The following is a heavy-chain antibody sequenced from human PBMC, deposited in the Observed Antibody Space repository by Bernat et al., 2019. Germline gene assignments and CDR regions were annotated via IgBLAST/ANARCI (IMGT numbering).Heavy chain of an antibody. Sequence: EVQLVESGGGLVQPGGSLRLSCAASGFTFSSYEMNWVRQAPGKGLEWVSYISSSGSTIYYADSVKGRFTISRDNAKNSLYLQMNSLRAEDTAVYYCARDFVRDDWVPGYFDYWGQGTLVTVSS. D-gene: IGHD3-10*01. J-gene: IGHJ4*02. CDR1: GFTFSSYE. V-gene: IGHV3-48*03. CDR3: ARDFVRDDWVPGYFDY. CDR2: ISSSGSTI.